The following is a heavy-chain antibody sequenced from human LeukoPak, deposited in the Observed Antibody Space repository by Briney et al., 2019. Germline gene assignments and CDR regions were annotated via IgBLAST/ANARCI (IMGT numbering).Heavy chain of an antibody. CDR3: ARLGSYYPYYYYMDV. V-gene: IGHV3-48*04. D-gene: IGHD1-26*01. CDR2: ISSSGSTI. Sequence: GGSLRLSCAASGFTFSSYWMHWVRQAPGKGLEWVSYISSSGSTIYYADSVKGRFTISRDNAKNSLYLQMNSLRAEDTAVYYCARLGSYYPYYYYMDVWGKGTTVTISS. CDR1: GFTFSSYW. J-gene: IGHJ6*03.